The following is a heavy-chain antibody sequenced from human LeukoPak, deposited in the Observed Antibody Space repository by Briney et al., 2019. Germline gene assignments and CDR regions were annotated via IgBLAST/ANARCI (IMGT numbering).Heavy chain of an antibody. CDR1: GFTFSSYG. D-gene: IGHD6-19*01. Sequence: GGSLRLSCAASGFTFSSYGMHWVRQAPGKGLEWVAVISYDGSNKYYADSVKGRFTISRDNSKNTLYLQMNSLRAEDTAVYYCAKDEIWQWLVRSYYGMDVWGQGTTVTVSS. J-gene: IGHJ6*02. CDR3: AKDEIWQWLVRSYYGMDV. V-gene: IGHV3-30*18. CDR2: ISYDGSNK.